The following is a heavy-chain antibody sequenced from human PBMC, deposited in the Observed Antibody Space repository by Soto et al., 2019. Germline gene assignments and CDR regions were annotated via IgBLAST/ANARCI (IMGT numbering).Heavy chain of an antibody. CDR1: VYTFSTSW. Sequence: GESLKISCQGSVYTFSTSWIAWVRQMSGKGLEWMGFIYPGDSETRYNPSFQGQVTISADRSINTAYLQWSSLKASDTAIYFCARQGEYCSGDNCFTDFWGQGTLVTVSS. D-gene: IGHD2-15*01. CDR3: ARQGEYCSGDNCFTDF. V-gene: IGHV5-51*01. J-gene: IGHJ4*02. CDR2: IYPGDSET.